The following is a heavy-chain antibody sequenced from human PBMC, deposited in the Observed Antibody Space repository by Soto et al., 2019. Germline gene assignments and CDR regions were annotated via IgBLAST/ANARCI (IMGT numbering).Heavy chain of an antibody. J-gene: IGHJ4*02. V-gene: IGHV4-30-4*01. CDR1: GGSISSGDYY. D-gene: IGHD3-3*01. CDR2: IYYSGST. CDR3: ARVGTIFGVVTRSRYFDY. Sequence: QVQLQESGPGLVKPSQTLSLTCTVSGGSISSGDYYWSWIRQPPGKGLEWIGYIYYSGSTYYNPSLKSRVTISVDTSKNQFSLKLSSVTAADTAVYYCARVGTIFGVVTRSRYFDYWGQGTLVTVSS.